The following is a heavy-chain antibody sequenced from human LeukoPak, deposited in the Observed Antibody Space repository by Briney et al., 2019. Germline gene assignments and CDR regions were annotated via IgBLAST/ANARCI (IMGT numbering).Heavy chain of an antibody. V-gene: IGHV3-23*01. CDR3: AKDFIWFGELLYHFDY. CDR1: GFTFSSYG. D-gene: IGHD3-10*01. J-gene: IGHJ4*02. CDR2: ISVSGVST. Sequence: QPGGSLRLSCAASGFTFSSYGMSWVRQAPGKGREWVSAISVSGVSTYYAPSVKGRFTISTDNSNNTLYLQMNSLRAEDTAVYYCAKDFIWFGELLYHFDYWGQGTLVTVSS.